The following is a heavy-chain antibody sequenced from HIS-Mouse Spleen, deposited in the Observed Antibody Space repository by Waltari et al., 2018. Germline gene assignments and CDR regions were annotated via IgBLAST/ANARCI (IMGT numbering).Heavy chain of an antibody. J-gene: IGHJ2*01. CDR1: VGSISSSSYY. CDR2: IYYSGST. Sequence: QLQLQESGPGLVKPSETLSLTCTVSVGSISSSSYYWGWIRQPPGKGLEWIGSIYYSGSTYYNPSLKSRVTISVDTSKNQFSLKLSSVTAADTAVYYCAREIPYSSSWYDWYFDFWGRDTLVTVSS. CDR3: AREIPYSSSWYDWYFDF. D-gene: IGHD6-13*01. V-gene: IGHV4-39*07.